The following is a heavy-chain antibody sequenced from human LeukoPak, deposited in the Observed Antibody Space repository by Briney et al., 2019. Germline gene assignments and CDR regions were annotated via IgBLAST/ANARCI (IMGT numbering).Heavy chain of an antibody. J-gene: IGHJ4*02. CDR1: GFTFSSYA. Sequence: PGGSLRLSCAASGFTFSSYAMSWVRQAPGKGLEWVSAISGSGGSTYYADSVKGRLTISRDNSKNTLYLQMNSLRAEDTAVYYCAKRWHSSSYYDYWGQGTLVTVSS. CDR3: AKRWHSSSYYDY. CDR2: ISGSGGST. D-gene: IGHD6-6*01. V-gene: IGHV3-23*01.